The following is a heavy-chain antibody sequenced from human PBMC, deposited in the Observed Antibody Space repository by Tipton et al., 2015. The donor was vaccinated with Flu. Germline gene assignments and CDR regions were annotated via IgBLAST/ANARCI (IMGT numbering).Heavy chain of an antibody. J-gene: IGHJ4*02. D-gene: IGHD2-21*01. CDR2: IRHDESDK. CDR3: ASEDRTRGESPFDY. V-gene: IGHV3-33*01. Sequence: RSLRLSCAASGFTFSGYGMHWVRQAPGKGLEWVAFIRHDESDKYYADSAKGRFSISRDNSKNALYLQMNSLRAEDTAVYYCASEDRTRGESPFDYWGQGTLVTVSS. CDR1: GFTFSGYG.